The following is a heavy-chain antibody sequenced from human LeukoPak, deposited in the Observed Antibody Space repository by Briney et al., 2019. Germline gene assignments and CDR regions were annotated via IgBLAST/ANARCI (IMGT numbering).Heavy chain of an antibody. D-gene: IGHD1-1*01. CDR2: FYSSGTN. CDR3: ARDDPRYFDT. CDR1: GGSMSTYA. V-gene: IGHV4-4*07. J-gene: IGHJ5*02. Sequence: SETLSLTCTVSGGSMSTYAWSWIRQSAGKGLEWIGRFYSSGTNYYNPSLKSRVSMSLDTFKKQVSLEMRSVTAADTAVYYCARDDPRYFDTWGQGTLVTVSS.